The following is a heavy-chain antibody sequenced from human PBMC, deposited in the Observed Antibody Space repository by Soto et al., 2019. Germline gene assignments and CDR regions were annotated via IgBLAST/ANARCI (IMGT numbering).Heavy chain of an antibody. D-gene: IGHD3-10*01. CDR3: AKQNALLLWFGEDHDAFDF. CDR1: GFSFINYA. Sequence: PGGSLRLSCAASGFSFINYALSWVRQPPGKGLDWVSGISGGGDSTYYADSVKGRFTISRDNSKNTLYLQMNSLRAEDTAVYYCAKQNALLLWFGEDHDAFDFWGQGTMVTVSS. V-gene: IGHV3-23*01. J-gene: IGHJ3*01. CDR2: ISGGGDST.